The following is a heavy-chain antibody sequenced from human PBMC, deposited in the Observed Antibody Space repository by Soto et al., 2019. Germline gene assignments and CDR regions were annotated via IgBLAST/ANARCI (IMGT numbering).Heavy chain of an antibody. V-gene: IGHV1-24*01. D-gene: IGHD6-19*01. CDR3: ARQWLVPAGYYYYGMDV. Sequence: ASVKVSCKGSGYTLTELSMHWVRQAPGKGLEWMGGFDPEDGETIYAQKFQGRVTMTEDTSTDTAYMELSSLRSEDTAVYYCARQWLVPAGYYYYGMDVWGQGTTVTVSS. CDR2: FDPEDGET. J-gene: IGHJ6*02. CDR1: GYTLTELS.